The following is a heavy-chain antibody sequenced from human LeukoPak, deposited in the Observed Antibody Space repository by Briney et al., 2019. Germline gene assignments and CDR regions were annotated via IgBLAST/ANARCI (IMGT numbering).Heavy chain of an antibody. D-gene: IGHD6-6*01. V-gene: IGHV3-23*01. Sequence: GGSLRLSCAASEFTFSSHSMAWVRQAPGKGLEWVSAIRGSGDTALYADSVKGRFTISRDNFKNIVYLEMNSLRAEDTATYYCAKVTWESRPPDCNSWGPGTLVTVSS. CDR1: EFTFSSHS. J-gene: IGHJ4*02. CDR3: AKVTWESRPPDCNS. CDR2: IRGSGDTA.